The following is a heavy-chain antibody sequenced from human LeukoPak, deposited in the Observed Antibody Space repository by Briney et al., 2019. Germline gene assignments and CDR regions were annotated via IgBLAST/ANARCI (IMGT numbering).Heavy chain of an antibody. Sequence: GGSLRLSCVASGFPFSSYGMHWVRQAPGKGLEWVAFIRNDGSKKYYADFVKGRFTISRDNSKNTLYLQLNSLRSEDTAVYCCPGGSYLGYWGQGTLVTVSS. D-gene: IGHD1-26*01. V-gene: IGHV3-30*02. CDR3: PGGSYLGY. CDR2: IRNDGSKK. J-gene: IGHJ4*02. CDR1: GFPFSSYG.